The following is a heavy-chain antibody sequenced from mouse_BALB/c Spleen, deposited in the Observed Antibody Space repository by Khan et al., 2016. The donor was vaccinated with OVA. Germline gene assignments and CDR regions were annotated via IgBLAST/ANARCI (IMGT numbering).Heavy chain of an antibody. J-gene: IGHJ3*01. D-gene: IGHD2-1*01. CDR2: INPSNGSP. CDR1: GYIFTSYY. CDR3: ARSGYGTPFAY. V-gene: IGHV1S81*02. Sequence: QVQLQQPGAELVKPGASVKISCKASGYIFTSYYMYWVKQRPGQGLECIGGINPSNGSPNFHEKFKSKATLTVDESYSTAYMQLSSLTSEDSAVYYCARSGYGTPFAYWGQGTLVTVSA.